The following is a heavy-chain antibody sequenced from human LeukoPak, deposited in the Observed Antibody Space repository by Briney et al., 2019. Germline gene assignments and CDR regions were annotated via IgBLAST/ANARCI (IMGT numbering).Heavy chain of an antibody. D-gene: IGHD2-2*01. CDR2: INPSGGST. V-gene: IGHV1-46*01. CDR3: ARGDPYCSSTSCPFDY. CDR1: GYTFTTYY. J-gene: IGHJ4*02. Sequence: ASVKVSCKASGYTFTTYYMHWVRQAPGQGLEWVGIINPSGGSTSYAQKFQGRVTMTRDTSTSTVYMELSSLRSEDTAMYYCARGDPYCSSTSCPFDYWGQGTLVTVSS.